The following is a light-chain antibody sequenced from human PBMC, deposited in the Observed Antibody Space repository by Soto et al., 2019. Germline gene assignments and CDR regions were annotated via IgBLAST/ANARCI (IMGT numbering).Light chain of an antibody. CDR1: SSNIGAGYD. CDR2: GNS. Sequence: QSVLTQPPSVSGAPGQRVTISCTGSSSNIGAGYDVHWYQQLPGTAPKLLMYGNSNRPSGVPDRFSGSKSGTSASLAITGLQAEDEADYYCQSYDNSLSGSLFGTGTKVTVL. V-gene: IGLV1-40*01. CDR3: QSYDNSLSGSL. J-gene: IGLJ1*01.